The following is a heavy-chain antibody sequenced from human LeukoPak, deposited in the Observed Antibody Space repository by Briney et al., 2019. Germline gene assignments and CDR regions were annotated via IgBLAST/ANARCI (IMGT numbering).Heavy chain of an antibody. CDR3: ASSAGYYYGSGRPRAKGSWYAFDI. J-gene: IGHJ3*02. Sequence: SETLSLTCAVYGGSFSGYYWSWIRQPPGKGLEWIGEINHSGSTNYNPSLKSRVTISVDTSKNQFSLKLSSVTAADTAVYYCASSAGYYYGSGRPRAKGSWYAFDIWGQGTMVTVSS. CDR1: GGSFSGYY. V-gene: IGHV4-34*01. CDR2: INHSGST. D-gene: IGHD3-10*01.